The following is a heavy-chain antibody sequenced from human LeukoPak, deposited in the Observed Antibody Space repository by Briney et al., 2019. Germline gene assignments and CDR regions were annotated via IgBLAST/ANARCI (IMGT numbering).Heavy chain of an antibody. CDR1: GFTFSSYA. J-gene: IGHJ4*02. CDR2: ISYDGSNK. V-gene: IGHV3-30*01. D-gene: IGHD3-10*01. Sequence: GGSLRPSCAASGFTFSSYAMHWVRQAPGKGLEWVAVISYDGSNKYYADSVKGRFTISRDNSKNTLYLQMNSLRAEDTAVYYCARDRYYYGSGSYSYFDYWGQGTLVTVSS. CDR3: ARDRYYYGSGSYSYFDY.